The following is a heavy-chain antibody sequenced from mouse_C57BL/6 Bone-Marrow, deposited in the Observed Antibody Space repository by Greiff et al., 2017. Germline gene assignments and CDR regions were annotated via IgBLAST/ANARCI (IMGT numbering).Heavy chain of an antibody. Sequence: EVHLVESGGGLVQPGASLKLSCESYDYEFPSHDMSWVSKTPEKGLEWVAAINNDGGRTYYQDTMERRSIISRDNTKKTLYLQMNRLRSEDTALYYCARGRYDYWGQGTTLTVSS. CDR2: INNDGGRT. J-gene: IGHJ2*01. CDR1: DYEFPSHD. V-gene: IGHV5-2*01. CDR3: ARGRYDY.